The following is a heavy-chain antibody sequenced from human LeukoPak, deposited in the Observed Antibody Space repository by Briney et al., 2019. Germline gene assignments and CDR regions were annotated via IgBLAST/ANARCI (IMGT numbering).Heavy chain of an antibody. J-gene: IGHJ4*02. CDR2: IYYSGST. CDR1: GYSISSGYY. D-gene: IGHD4-17*01. V-gene: IGHV4-38-2*01. Sequence: PSETLSLTCAVSGYSISSGYYWGWIRQPPGKGLEWIGSIYYSGSTYYNPSLKSRVTISVDTSKNQFSLKLSSVTAADTAVYYCARLDGDYPFDYWGQGTLVTVSS. CDR3: ARLDGDYPFDY.